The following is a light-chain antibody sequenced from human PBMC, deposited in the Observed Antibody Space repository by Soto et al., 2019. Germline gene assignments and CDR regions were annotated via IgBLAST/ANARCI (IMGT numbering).Light chain of an antibody. CDR3: QQRHSYPIT. J-gene: IGKJ5*01. Sequence: DNQMTQSPYALSASVGDRVTITSRASQTISSWLAWYQQKPGKAPKFLIYDASSLESGVPSRFSGSGSGTEFTLTICSLQPEDFATYYCQQRHSYPITSGQGTRLEIK. CDR2: DAS. CDR1: QTISSW. V-gene: IGKV1-5*01.